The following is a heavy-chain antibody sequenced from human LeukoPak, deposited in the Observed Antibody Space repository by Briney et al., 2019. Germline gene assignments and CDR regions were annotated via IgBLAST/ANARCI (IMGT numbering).Heavy chain of an antibody. CDR2: INHSGST. D-gene: IGHD3-10*01. V-gene: IGHV4-34*01. CDR1: GGSFSGYY. J-gene: IGHJ4*02. CDR3: AIDMVRGIFDY. Sequence: PSETLSLTCTVYGGSFSGYYWSWIRQPPGKGLEWIGEINHSGSTNYNPSLKSRVTISVDTSKNQFSLKLSSVTAADTAVYYCAIDMVRGIFDYWGQGTLVTVSS.